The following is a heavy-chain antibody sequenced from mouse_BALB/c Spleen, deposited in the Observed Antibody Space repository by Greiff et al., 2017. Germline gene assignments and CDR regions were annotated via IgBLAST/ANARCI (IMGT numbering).Heavy chain of an antibody. CDR3: ARGNSYGYAMDY. CDR1: GFTFSSFG. D-gene: IGHD1-1*02. V-gene: IGHV5-17*02. J-gene: IGHJ4*01. Sequence: EVKLVESGGGLVQPGGSRKLSCAASGFTFSSFGMHWVRQAPEKGLEWVAYISSGSSTIYYADTVKGRFTISRDNPKNTLFLQMTSLRSEDTAMYYCARGNSYGYAMDYWGQGTSVTVSS. CDR2: ISSGSSTI.